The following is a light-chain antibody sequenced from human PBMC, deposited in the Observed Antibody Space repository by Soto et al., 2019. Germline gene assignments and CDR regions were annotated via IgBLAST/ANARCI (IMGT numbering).Light chain of an antibody. Sequence: QSALTEPGSVSGSPGQSITISCTGTSSDVGGYNYVSWYQHHPGKAPKLMIYDVSNRPSGVSNRFSGSKSGNTASLIISGLQAEDEADYYCSSYTSSSTLSTYVFGTG. CDR3: SSYTSSSTLSTYV. V-gene: IGLV2-14*03. CDR2: DVS. J-gene: IGLJ1*01. CDR1: SSDVGGYNY.